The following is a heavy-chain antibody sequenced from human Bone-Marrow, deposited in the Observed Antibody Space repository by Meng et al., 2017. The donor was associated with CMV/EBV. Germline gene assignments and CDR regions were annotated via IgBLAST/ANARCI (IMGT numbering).Heavy chain of an antibody. CDR1: GFTVSSNY. CDR3: AGADGGSLSWYYGMDV. J-gene: IGHJ6*02. Sequence: GESLKISCAASGFTVSSNYMSWVRQAPGKGLEWVSVIYSGGSTYYADSVKGRFTISRDNSKNTLYLQRNSLRAEDTAVYYCAGADGGSLSWYYGMDVWGQGTTVTVSS. D-gene: IGHD3-16*01. CDR2: IYSGGST. V-gene: IGHV3-53*01.